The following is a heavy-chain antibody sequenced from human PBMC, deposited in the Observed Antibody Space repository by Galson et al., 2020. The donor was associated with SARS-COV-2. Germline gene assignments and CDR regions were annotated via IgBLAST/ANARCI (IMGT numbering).Heavy chain of an antibody. CDR1: GFTFSNAW. Sequence: GESLKISCAASGFTFSNAWMSWVRQAPGKGLEWVGRIRSKIDGGTSDYSAPVKGRFTISRDDSKNTLYLHMNSLKTEDTALYYCTTDDPTVEMTTLAGPFDYWGLGTLVTVSS. V-gene: IGHV3-15*01. CDR2: IRSKIDGGTS. D-gene: IGHD4-4*01. J-gene: IGHJ4*02. CDR3: TTDDPTVEMTTLAGPFDY.